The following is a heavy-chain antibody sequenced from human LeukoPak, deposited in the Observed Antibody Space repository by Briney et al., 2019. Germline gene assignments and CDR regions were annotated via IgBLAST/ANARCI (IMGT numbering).Heavy chain of an antibody. D-gene: IGHD3-10*01. CDR3: ARGGFGEPYFDY. J-gene: IGHJ4*02. CDR1: GFTFSSYG. CDR2: IWYDGSNK. Sequence: PGGSLRLSCAASGFTFSSYGMHWVRQAPGKGLEWVAVIWYDGSNKYYADSVKGRFTISRDNSKNTLYLQMNSLRAEDTAVYYCARGGFGEPYFDYWGQGTLVTVYS. V-gene: IGHV3-33*01.